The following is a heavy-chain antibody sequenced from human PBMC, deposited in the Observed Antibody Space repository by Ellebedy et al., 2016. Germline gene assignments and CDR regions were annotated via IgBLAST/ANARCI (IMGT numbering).Heavy chain of an antibody. CDR3: VSTERSRTVFGVVISFDY. J-gene: IGHJ4*01. Sequence: GGSLRLXCAASGFTFSTYGMNWVRQAPGKGLEWVSAIGNTGVNTYYADSVKGRFTISRDNSKNTLYLQMNSLRAEDTAIYYCVSTERSRTVFGVVISFDYWGHGNLVTVSS. CDR2: IGNTGVNT. V-gene: IGHV3-23*01. CDR1: GFTFSTYG. D-gene: IGHD3-3*01.